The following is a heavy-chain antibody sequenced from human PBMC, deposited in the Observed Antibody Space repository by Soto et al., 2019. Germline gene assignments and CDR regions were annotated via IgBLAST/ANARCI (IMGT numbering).Heavy chain of an antibody. CDR3: AGAGFGDRAVGNKN. CDR2: ISYNGSKK. CDR1: GFTFRNYA. Sequence: QVQLVESGGGVVQPGRSLRLSCVTSGFTFRNYAMHWVRQATGKGLEWLAAISYNGSKKYYADAVKGRVTSSRDNSKNTLSFQMATLEAEDTQLYYCAGAGFGDRAVGNKNWGQGTMATVSS. J-gene: IGHJ4*02. V-gene: IGHV3-30*04. D-gene: IGHD3-16*01.